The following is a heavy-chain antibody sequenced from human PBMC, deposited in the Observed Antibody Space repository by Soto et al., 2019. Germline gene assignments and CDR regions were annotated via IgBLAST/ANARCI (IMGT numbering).Heavy chain of an antibody. J-gene: IGHJ4*02. Sequence: WIRQPPGKGLEWIGYIHYSGSTNHNPSLKSRVTISTDTSRNQLSLKLSSVTAADTAVYYCASHREKADYDYWGRCRQSSVSS. CDR2: IHYSGST. V-gene: IGHV4-59*08. CDR3: ASHREKADYDY.